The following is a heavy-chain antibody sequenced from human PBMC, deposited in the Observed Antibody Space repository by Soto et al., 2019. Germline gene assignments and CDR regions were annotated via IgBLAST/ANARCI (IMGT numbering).Heavy chain of an antibody. CDR3: ASSIVGPNNQITWLGP. Sequence: SVKISCKASGYPFTDYYIHWVRQAPGQGFEWLGWLKPSTGDTNYAQKFQGRVTMTGDTSITTAYLELFSLTSDDTALYFCASSIVGPNNQITWLGPWGQGTLGTVAS. J-gene: IGHJ5*02. V-gene: IGHV1-2*02. CDR2: LKPSTGDT. CDR1: GYPFTDYY. D-gene: IGHD1-26*01.